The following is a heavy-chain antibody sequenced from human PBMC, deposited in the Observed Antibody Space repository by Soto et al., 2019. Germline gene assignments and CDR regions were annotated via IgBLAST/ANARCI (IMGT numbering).Heavy chain of an antibody. V-gene: IGHV3-30-3*01. CDR3: ARDRGRLGYCISTSCYGGWFDP. D-gene: IGHD2-2*01. J-gene: IGHJ5*02. CDR2: ISYDGSNK. CDR1: GFTFSSYA. Sequence: QVQLVESGGGVVQPGRSLRLSCAASGFTFSSYAMHWVRQAPGKGLEWVAVISYDGSNKYYADSVKGRFTISRDNSKNTLYLQMNSLRAEDTAVYYCARDRGRLGYCISTSCYGGWFDPWGQGTLVTVSS.